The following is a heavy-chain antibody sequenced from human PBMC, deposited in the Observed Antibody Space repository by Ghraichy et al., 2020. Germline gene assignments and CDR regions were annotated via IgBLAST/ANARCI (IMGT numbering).Heavy chain of an antibody. D-gene: IGHD2-2*01. V-gene: IGHV3-74*01. Sequence: GGYLRLSCETSGFTFSSYWMHWVRQAPGKGLVWVSRINNDGSSTNYADSVKGRFTVSRDNAKNTLYLQMNSLRAEDTAVYFCARDRPGYCSTSSCSYYFDYWGQGTLVTVSS. CDR2: INNDGSST. CDR1: GFTFSSYW. CDR3: ARDRPGYCSTSSCSYYFDY. J-gene: IGHJ4*02.